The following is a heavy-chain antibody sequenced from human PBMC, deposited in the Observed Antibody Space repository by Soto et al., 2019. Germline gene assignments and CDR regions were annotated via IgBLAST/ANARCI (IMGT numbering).Heavy chain of an antibody. CDR1: GFTFSNYA. V-gene: IGHV3-23*01. Sequence: PGGSLRLSCAASGFTFSNYAMTWVRQAPGKGLEWILGISGSGESTYYADSVKGRFTISRDNSKYTLYLQMNSLRADDTAVYYCFLASAGSFDYWGQGTLVTVSS. CDR2: ISGSGEST. CDR3: FLASAGSFDY. D-gene: IGHD6-13*01. J-gene: IGHJ4*02.